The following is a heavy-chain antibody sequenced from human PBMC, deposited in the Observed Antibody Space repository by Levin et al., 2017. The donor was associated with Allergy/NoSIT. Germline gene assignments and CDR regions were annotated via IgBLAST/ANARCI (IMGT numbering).Heavy chain of an antibody. Sequence: TGESLKISCAASGFTFSSYGMHWVRQAPGKGLEWVAVISYDGSNKYYADSVKGRFTISRDNSKNTLYLQMNSLRAEDTAVYYCAKGRIKKTPNPVAANPHAFDIWGQGTMVTVSS. CDR3: AKGRIKKTPNPVAANPHAFDI. CDR1: GFTFSSYG. V-gene: IGHV3-30*18. D-gene: IGHD6-19*01. CDR2: ISYDGSNK. J-gene: IGHJ3*02.